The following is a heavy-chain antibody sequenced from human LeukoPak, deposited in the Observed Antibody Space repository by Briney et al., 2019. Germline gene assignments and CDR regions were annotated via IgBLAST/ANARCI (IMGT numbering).Heavy chain of an antibody. CDR3: AKDHGSSSWTNYYYMDV. J-gene: IGHJ6*03. D-gene: IGHD6-13*01. V-gene: IGHV3-30*02. CDR2: IRYDGSNK. CDR1: GFTFSSYG. Sequence: GESLRLSCAASGFTFSSYGMHWVRQAPGKGLEWVAFIRYDGSNKYYADSVKGRFTISRDNSKNTLYLQMNSLRAEDTAVYYCAKDHGSSSWTNYYYMDVWGKGTTVTVSS.